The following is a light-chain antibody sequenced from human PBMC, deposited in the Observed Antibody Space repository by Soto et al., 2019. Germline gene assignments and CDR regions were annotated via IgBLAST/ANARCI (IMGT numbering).Light chain of an antibody. CDR3: QQSYSTPRT. CDR1: QSISSY. CDR2: AAS. Sequence: DIQMTQSPSSLSASVGDRVTITCRASQSISSYLNWYQQKPGKAPMLLIYAASSLQSGVPSRFSGSGSGTDCTLNISRLQPEEFAAYYCQQSYSTPRTFGQGTKVEIK. J-gene: IGKJ1*01. V-gene: IGKV1-39*01.